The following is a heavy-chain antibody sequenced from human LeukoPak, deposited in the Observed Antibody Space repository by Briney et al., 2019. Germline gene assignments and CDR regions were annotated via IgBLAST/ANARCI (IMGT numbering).Heavy chain of an antibody. CDR3: ARVVVPAAYDFDI. CDR1: GYSFTSYW. D-gene: IGHD2-2*01. Sequence: GESLKISCKGSGYSFTSYWIGWVRQMPGKGLEWMGIIYPGDSDTRYSPSFQGQVTISADKSISTAYLQWSSLKASDTAMYYCARVVVPAAYDFDIWGQGTMVTVSS. V-gene: IGHV5-51*01. J-gene: IGHJ3*02. CDR2: IYPGDSDT.